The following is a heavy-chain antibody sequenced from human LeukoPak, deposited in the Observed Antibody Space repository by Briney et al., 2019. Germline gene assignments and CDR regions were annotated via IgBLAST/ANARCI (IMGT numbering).Heavy chain of an antibody. CDR3: AKERIVGAIGYFDY. V-gene: IGHV3-23*01. D-gene: IGHD1-26*01. Sequence: GGSLRLSCAASGFTFSSYAMSWVRQAPGKGLEWVSGISNIGGSTYYADSVKGRFTISRDNSKNTLNLQMNSLRAEDTAVYYCAKERIVGAIGYFDYWGQRTLVTVSS. J-gene: IGHJ4*02. CDR2: ISNIGGST. CDR1: GFTFSSYA.